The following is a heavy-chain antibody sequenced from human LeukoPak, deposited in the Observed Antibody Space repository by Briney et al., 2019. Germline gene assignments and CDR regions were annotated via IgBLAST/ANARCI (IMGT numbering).Heavy chain of an antibody. J-gene: IGHJ4*02. V-gene: IGHV3-30*04. Sequence: GGPLRLSCAASGFTFSGYALHWVRQAPGKGLEWVAVISNDANNKHYADSVKGRFTISRDNSKNTLYLQMNSLRPEDTAVYYCARGAGASGGRDYYSDCWGQGILVAVSS. CDR1: GFTFSGYA. D-gene: IGHD6-13*01. CDR3: ARGAGASGGRDYYSDC. CDR2: ISNDANNK.